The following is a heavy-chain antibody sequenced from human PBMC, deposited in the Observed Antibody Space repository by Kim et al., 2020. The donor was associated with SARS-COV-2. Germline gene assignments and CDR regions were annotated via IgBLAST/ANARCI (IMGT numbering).Heavy chain of an antibody. CDR1: GFTFSNAW. V-gene: IGHV3-15*01. CDR2: IKSKTDGGTT. D-gene: IGHD1-26*01. Sequence: GGSLRLSCAASGFTFSNAWMSWVRQAPGKGLEWVGRIKSKTDGGTTDYAAPVKGRFTIPRDDSKNTLYLQMNSLKTEDTAVYYCTTDAEIVGATKGAFDIWRKGTMVTV. CDR3: TTDAEIVGATKGAFDI. J-gene: IGHJ3*02.